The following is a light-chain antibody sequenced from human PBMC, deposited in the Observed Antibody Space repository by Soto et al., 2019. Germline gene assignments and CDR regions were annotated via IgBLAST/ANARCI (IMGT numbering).Light chain of an antibody. CDR1: SSDVGGYNY. J-gene: IGLJ2*01. CDR2: EVN. V-gene: IGLV2-8*01. CDR3: SSYAGNNNLL. Sequence: QSVLTQPPSASGSPGQSVTISCTGTSSDVGGYNYVSWYQQHPGKAPQLMIYEVNKRPSGVPDRFSGSKSGNTASLTVSGLQAEDEADYYCSSYAGNNNLLFGGGTKLTVL.